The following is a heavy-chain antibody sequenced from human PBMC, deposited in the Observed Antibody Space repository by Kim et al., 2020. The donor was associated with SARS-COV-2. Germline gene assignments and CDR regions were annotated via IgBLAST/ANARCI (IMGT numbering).Heavy chain of an antibody. D-gene: IGHD6-13*01. CDR1: GFTFSNAW. J-gene: IGHJ1*01. CDR3: ATDRVAASAGSVYFWH. Sequence: GGSLRLSCVASGFTFSNAWMSWVRQAPGKGLEWVGRIKIETDSGSRDSAAPVQCTFTNSRHESKNTLYLQMHSLKTEDTAVYYCATDRVAASAGSVYFWHSGPSRLVTVS. CDR2: IKIETDSGSR. V-gene: IGHV3-15*01.